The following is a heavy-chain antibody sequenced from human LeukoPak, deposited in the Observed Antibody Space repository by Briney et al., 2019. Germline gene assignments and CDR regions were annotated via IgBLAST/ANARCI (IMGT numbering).Heavy chain of an antibody. CDR3: ARGRPYSGGYHLDY. CDR1: GDSTSSDRYY. CDR2: IYYSGST. Sequence: PSETLSLTCTVSGDSTSSDRYYGGWVRQPPGKGQEWIGNIYYSGSTYYNPSLKSRVTMPVDTSKNQFFLKLNSVTAADTAVYYCARGRPYSGGYHLDYWGQGTLVTVSA. J-gene: IGHJ4*02. V-gene: IGHV4-39*01. D-gene: IGHD1-26*01.